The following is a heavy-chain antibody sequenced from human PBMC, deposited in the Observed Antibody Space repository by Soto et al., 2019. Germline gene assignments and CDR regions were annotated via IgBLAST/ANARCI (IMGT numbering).Heavy chain of an antibody. CDR2: IIPIFGTA. J-gene: IGHJ4*02. Sequence: QVQLVQSGAEVKKPGSSVKVSCKASGGTFSSYAISWVRQAPGQGLEWMGGIIPIFGTANYAQKFPGRVKITADESTSTAYMELSSLRSEDTAVYYCARGGAYYYGSGSRGDYFAYWGQGTLVTVSA. CDR3: ARGGAYYYGSGSRGDYFAY. CDR1: GGTFSSYA. D-gene: IGHD3-10*01. V-gene: IGHV1-69*12.